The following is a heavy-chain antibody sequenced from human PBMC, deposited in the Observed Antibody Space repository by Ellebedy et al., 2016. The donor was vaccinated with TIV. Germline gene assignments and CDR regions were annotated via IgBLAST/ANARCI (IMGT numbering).Heavy chain of an antibody. CDR3: AKDRTAGDGYWVFDS. D-gene: IGHD5-18*01. Sequence: GESLKISCAASGFSFSSYAMSWVRQAPGKGLEWVSGIVGGGAERYADSVKGRFTISRDKSKNTVDLQMKSLRDEDTAVYFCAKDRTAGDGYWVFDSWGQGTLVTVSS. CDR2: IVGGGA. CDR1: GFSFSSYA. J-gene: IGHJ4*02. V-gene: IGHV3-23*01.